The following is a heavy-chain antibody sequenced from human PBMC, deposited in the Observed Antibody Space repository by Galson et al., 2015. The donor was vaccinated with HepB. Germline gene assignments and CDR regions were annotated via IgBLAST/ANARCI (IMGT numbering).Heavy chain of an antibody. V-gene: IGHV4-30-2*01. Sequence: TLSLTCSVSGDPITSGGYSWSWIRQPPGKGLEWIGYIYQSGTTYYNPSVKSRVTISLDSSKNQISLNLNSVTAADTAVYYCARAEDYKNYFDPWGQGTLVTVSS. D-gene: IGHD4-11*01. CDR1: GDPITSGGYS. J-gene: IGHJ5*02. CDR3: ARAEDYKNYFDP. CDR2: IYQSGTT.